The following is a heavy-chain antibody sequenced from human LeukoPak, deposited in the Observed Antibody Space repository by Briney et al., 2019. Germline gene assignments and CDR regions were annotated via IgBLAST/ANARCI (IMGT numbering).Heavy chain of an antibody. CDR1: GFTFSSYA. J-gene: IGHJ4*02. CDR3: ARASADTSILWFGELLYVVYYFDY. D-gene: IGHD3-10*01. V-gene: IGHV3-30-3*01. Sequence: GGSLRLSCAASGFTFSSYAMHWVRQAPGKGLEWVAVISYDGSNKYYADSVKGRFTISRDNSKNTLYLQMNSLRAEDTAVYYCARASADTSILWFGELLYVVYYFDYWGQGTLVTVSS. CDR2: ISYDGSNK.